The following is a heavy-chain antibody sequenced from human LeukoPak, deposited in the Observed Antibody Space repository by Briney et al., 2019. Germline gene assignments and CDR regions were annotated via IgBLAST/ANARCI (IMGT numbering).Heavy chain of an antibody. CDR3: ARKTDNWNWGHYYYYMDV. D-gene: IGHD1-7*01. Sequence: GASVKVSCKASGYTFTSYDINWVRQATGQGLEWMGWMNPNSGNTGYAQKFQGRVTITRNTSISTAYMELSSLRSEDTAVYYCARKTDNWNWGHYYYYMDVWGKGTTVTVSS. CDR2: MNPNSGNT. V-gene: IGHV1-8*03. J-gene: IGHJ6*03. CDR1: GYTFTSYD.